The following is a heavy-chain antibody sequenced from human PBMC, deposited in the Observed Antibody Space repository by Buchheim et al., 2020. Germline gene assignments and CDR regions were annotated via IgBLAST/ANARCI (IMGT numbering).Heavy chain of an antibody. D-gene: IGHD3-10*01. J-gene: IGHJ6*01. CDR3: ARDAGGYGSGSYLGYYGLDV. CDR2: ITSNSDSR. Sequence: EVRLVESGGALAKPGDSLRLSCVSSGFTFSTYTMNWVRQAPGKGLEWVSAITSNSDSRKYADSVKGRFTISRENAKGSFYLQMDSLRVEDTGVYYCARDAGGYGSGSYLGYYGLDVWGQGTT. CDR1: GFTFSTYT. V-gene: IGHV3-21*02.